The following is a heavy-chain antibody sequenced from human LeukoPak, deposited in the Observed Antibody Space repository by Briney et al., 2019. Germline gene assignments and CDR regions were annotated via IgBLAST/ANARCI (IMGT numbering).Heavy chain of an antibody. Sequence: SVKVSCKASGGTFSSYAISWLRQAPGQGLEWMGRIIPILGIANYAQKFQGRVTITADKSTSTAYMELSSLRSEDTAVYYCARPWPYDSSGYYYAFDIWGQGTMVTVSS. CDR1: GGTFSSYA. CDR2: IIPILGIA. CDR3: ARPWPYDSSGYYYAFDI. D-gene: IGHD3-22*01. V-gene: IGHV1-69*04. J-gene: IGHJ3*02.